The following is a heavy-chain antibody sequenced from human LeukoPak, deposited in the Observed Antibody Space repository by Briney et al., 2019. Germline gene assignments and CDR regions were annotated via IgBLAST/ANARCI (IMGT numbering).Heavy chain of an antibody. Sequence: ASVKVSCKASGYTFTGYYMHWVRQAPGQGLEWMGWVDPSSGGTKYAQKFQGRVTMTGDTSIKTAYMELNTLRSDDTAVYYCARDRNSGSSLDIWGQGTMLTVSS. CDR1: GYTFTGYY. CDR3: ARDRNSGSSLDI. V-gene: IGHV1-2*02. D-gene: IGHD6-6*01. J-gene: IGHJ3*02. CDR2: VDPSSGGT.